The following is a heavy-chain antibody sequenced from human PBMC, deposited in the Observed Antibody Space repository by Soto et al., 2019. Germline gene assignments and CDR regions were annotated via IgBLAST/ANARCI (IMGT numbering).Heavy chain of an antibody. J-gene: IGHJ4*02. Sequence: GGSLRLSCAASGFIFSDYYMSWIRQAPGKGLEWISYISSSDNIIYYADSVKGRFTISRDNAKNSLYLQMNSLRAEDTAVYYCAGPGIAAAVYWGQGTLVTVSS. CDR3: AGPGIAAAVY. D-gene: IGHD6-25*01. CDR1: GFIFSDYY. CDR2: ISSSDNII. V-gene: IGHV3-11*04.